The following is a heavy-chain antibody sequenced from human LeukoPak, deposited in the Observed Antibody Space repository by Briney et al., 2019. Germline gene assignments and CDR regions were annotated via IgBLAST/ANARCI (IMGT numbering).Heavy chain of an antibody. CDR3: ATNAFDYDILTGYPYEYFQH. CDR2: IIPIFGTA. V-gene: IGHV1-69*06. J-gene: IGHJ1*01. CDR1: VGTFSSYA. D-gene: IGHD3-9*01. Sequence: GASVNVSCKPSVGTFSSYAISWVRQAPGQGREWMGGIIPIFGTANYAQKFQARVTITADKSTSTAYMELSSIRFDDTAVYYCATNAFDYDILTGYPYEYFQHWGQGTLVTVSS.